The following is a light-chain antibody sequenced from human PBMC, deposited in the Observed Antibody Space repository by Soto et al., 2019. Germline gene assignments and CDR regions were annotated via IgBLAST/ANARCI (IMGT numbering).Light chain of an antibody. CDR2: GNS. Sequence: QSVLTQPPSVSGAPGQRVTISCTGSSSNIGAGYDVHWYQQLPGTAPKLLIYGNSNRPSWVPDRFSGSKSGTSASLAITGLQAYDEADYYCQAYDSSLSGSVFGGGTKVTVL. CDR1: SSNIGAGYD. CDR3: QAYDSSLSGSV. V-gene: IGLV1-40*01. J-gene: IGLJ2*01.